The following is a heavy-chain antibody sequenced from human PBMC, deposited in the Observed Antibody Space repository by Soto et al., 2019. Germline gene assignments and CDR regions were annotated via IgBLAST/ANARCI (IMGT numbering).Heavy chain of an antibody. V-gene: IGHV4-39*01. J-gene: IGHJ5*02. D-gene: IGHD6-13*01. CDR3: AKGAAAATGWFDP. Sequence: QLQLQESGPGLVKPSETLSLSCTVSGGSISSSSYYWGWIRQPPGKGLEWIGSIYYSGSTYYNPSLKSRVTIPGDTAKNQCSLQLSSVTAADTAVYYCAKGAAAATGWFDPWGQGTLVTVSS. CDR2: IYYSGST. CDR1: GGSISSSSYY.